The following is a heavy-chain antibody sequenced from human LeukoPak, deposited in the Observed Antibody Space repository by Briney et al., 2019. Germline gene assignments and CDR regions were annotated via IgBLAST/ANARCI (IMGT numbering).Heavy chain of an antibody. CDR1: GYTFTSSY. Sequence: ASVKVSCKASGYTFTSSYMHWVRQAPGQGLEWMGIINPSGGSTSYAQKFQGRVTMTRDMSTSTVYMELSSLRSEDTAVYYCARGSRVGGGLDYWGQGTLVTVSS. J-gene: IGHJ4*02. D-gene: IGHD3-16*01. CDR3: ARGSRVGGGLDY. V-gene: IGHV1-46*01. CDR2: INPSGGST.